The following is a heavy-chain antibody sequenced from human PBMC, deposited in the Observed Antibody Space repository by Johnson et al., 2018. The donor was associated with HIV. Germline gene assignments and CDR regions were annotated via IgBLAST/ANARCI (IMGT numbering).Heavy chain of an antibody. V-gene: IGHV3-66*01. Sequence: VQLVESGGGLVKPGGSLRLSCAASGFTVSSNYMSWVRQAPGKGLEWVSVIFSGGSTYYADSVKGRFTISRDNSKNTLYLQMNSLRAEDTAVFYCARACRDGYTCDVFDIWGQGTMVTVSS. CDR3: ARACRDGYTCDVFDI. D-gene: IGHD5-24*01. J-gene: IGHJ3*02. CDR1: GFTVSSNY. CDR2: IFSGGST.